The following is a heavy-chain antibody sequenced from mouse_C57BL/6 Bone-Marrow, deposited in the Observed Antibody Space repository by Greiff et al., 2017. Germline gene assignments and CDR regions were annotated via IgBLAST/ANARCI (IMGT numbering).Heavy chain of an antibody. CDR1: GFSLTSYG. Sequence: QVQLQQSGPGLVQPSQSLSITCTVSGFSLTSYGVHWVRQSPGQGLEWLGVIWSGGSTDYNAAFISRLSISKDNSKSQVFFKMNSLQADDTAIYYCARNRCNSGYWGQGTTLTVSS. CDR3: ARNRCNSGY. J-gene: IGHJ2*01. V-gene: IGHV2-2*01. CDR2: IWSGGST. D-gene: IGHD2-1*01.